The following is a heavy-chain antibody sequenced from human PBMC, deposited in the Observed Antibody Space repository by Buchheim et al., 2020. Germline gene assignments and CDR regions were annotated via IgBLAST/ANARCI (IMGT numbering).Heavy chain of an antibody. CDR2: IYYSGST. V-gene: IGHV4-30-4*01. J-gene: IGHJ5*02. Sequence: QVQLQESGPGLVKPSQTLSLTCTVSGGPISSGDYYWSWIRQPPGKGLEWIGYIYYSGSTYYNPSLKSRVTISVDTSKNQFSMKLSSVTAADTAVYYCARVPYCGGDCYDANGDGFDPWGQGTL. D-gene: IGHD2-21*02. CDR1: GGPISSGDYY. CDR3: ARVPYCGGDCYDANGDGFDP.